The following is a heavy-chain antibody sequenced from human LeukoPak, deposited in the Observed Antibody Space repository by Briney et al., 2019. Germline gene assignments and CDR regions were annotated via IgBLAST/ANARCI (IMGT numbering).Heavy chain of an antibody. J-gene: IGHJ6*02. CDR1: GLTFSIYS. CDR3: AVPPLSGSGSSRPLAGVDV. CDR2: IGRSGDRTT. D-gene: IGHD3-10*01. Sequence: GGSLRLSCAASGLTFSIYSLNWVRQAPGKGLEWVAYIGRSGDRTTKYADSVKGRFTISRDNAENSLFLQMNSLRAEDTAVYYCAVPPLSGSGSSRPLAGVDVWGQGTTVTVSS. V-gene: IGHV3-48*04.